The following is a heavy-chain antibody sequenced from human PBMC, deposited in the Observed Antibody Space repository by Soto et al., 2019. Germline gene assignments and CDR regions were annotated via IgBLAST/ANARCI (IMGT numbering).Heavy chain of an antibody. V-gene: IGHV4-31*03. CDR3: ARSDSSGKTRYYFDH. CDR2: IYSTEST. Sequence: SETLSLTCTVSGGSIRSGSYYLTWIRQHPGKGLEWIGYIYSTESTNYNPSLKSRLSISVDMSASQFSLKLSSVTVADTAVYYCARSDSSGKTRYYFDHWGQGTLVTVSS. J-gene: IGHJ4*02. D-gene: IGHD3-22*01. CDR1: GGSIRSGSYY.